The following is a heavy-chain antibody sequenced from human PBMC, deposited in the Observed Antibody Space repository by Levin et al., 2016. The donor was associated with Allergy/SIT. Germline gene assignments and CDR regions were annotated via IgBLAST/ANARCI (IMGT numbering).Heavy chain of an antibody. D-gene: IGHD2-15*01. J-gene: IGHJ6*03. Sequence: GGSLRLSCAASGLTFNTYAMTWVRQPPGKGLTWVSTISSGGADTYYTDSVKGRFTISRDNSKKTLYLQMNSLRAEDTAVYYCARRICSDGDGRCNTLPYYYHMDVWGEGTTVTVSS. CDR1: GLTFNTYA. CDR2: ISSGGADT. CDR3: ARRICSDGDGRCNTLPYYYHMDV. V-gene: IGHV3-23*01.